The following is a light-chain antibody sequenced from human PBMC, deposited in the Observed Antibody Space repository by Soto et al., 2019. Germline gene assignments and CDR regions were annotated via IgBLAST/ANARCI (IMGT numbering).Light chain of an antibody. Sequence: ELTQPPSVSVAPGKTARITCGGNNIGSKSVHWYQQKPGQAPVLVIYYDSDRPSGIPERFSGSNSGNTATLTISRVEAGDEADYYCQVWDSSSDHGVFGGGTKLTVL. J-gene: IGLJ2*01. CDR3: QVWDSSSDHGV. V-gene: IGLV3-21*04. CDR2: YDS. CDR1: NIGSKS.